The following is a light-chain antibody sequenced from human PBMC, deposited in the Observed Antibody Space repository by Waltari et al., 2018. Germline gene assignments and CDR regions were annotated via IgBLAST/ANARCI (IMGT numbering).Light chain of an antibody. Sequence: QSALTQPASVSGSPGQSVTILCAGTSNDVGGYNCVLWYQEHPVQAPKVIIYDVSDRPSGVSDRFSGSKSGNTASLTISGLQAEDEADYYCSSQSSNDVVLFGGGTKLTVL. V-gene: IGLV2-14*01. CDR1: SNDVGGYNC. CDR2: DVS. J-gene: IGLJ2*01. CDR3: SSQSSNDVVL.